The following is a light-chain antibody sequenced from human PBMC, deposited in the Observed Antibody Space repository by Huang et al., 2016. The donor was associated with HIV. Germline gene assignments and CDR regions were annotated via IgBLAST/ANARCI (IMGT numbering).Light chain of an antibody. Sequence: TVMTQSPAILSVSPGESATLSCRASQSVKSNLAWYQQRTGPPPSLLIYAASTRATGVPPRFSGSGSETEFALTISDLQSEDFALYYCQHYNNWPPRYTFGQGTKLDI. CDR3: QHYNNWPPRYT. J-gene: IGKJ2*01. V-gene: IGKV3-15*01. CDR1: QSVKSN. CDR2: AAS.